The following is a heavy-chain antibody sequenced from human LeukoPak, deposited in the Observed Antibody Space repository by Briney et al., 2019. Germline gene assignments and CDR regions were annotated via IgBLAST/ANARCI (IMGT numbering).Heavy chain of an antibody. CDR3: AREAGDYYDSSGRDF. Sequence: PSETLSLTCTVSGGSISSYYWSWIRQSAGKGLEWIGRISTSGSTNYNPSLKSRVTMSVDTSKNQFSLKLSSVTAADTAVYYCAREAGDYYDSSGRDFWGQGTLVTVSS. CDR2: ISTSGST. D-gene: IGHD3-22*01. V-gene: IGHV4-4*07. J-gene: IGHJ4*02. CDR1: GGSISSYY.